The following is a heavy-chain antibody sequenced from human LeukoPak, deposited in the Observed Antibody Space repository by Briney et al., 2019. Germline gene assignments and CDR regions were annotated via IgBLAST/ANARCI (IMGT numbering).Heavy chain of an antibody. Sequence: GALRLSCAASGFTVSSNYMSWVRQAPGKGLEWVSSMSVSSGLIYYADSVKGRFTVSRDNAKNSLYLQMNSLRAEDTAVYYCAREFGGSASGAGYWGQGTLVTVSS. CDR1: GFTVSSNY. D-gene: IGHD3-10*01. V-gene: IGHV3-21*01. J-gene: IGHJ4*02. CDR3: AREFGGSASGAGY. CDR2: MSVSSGLI.